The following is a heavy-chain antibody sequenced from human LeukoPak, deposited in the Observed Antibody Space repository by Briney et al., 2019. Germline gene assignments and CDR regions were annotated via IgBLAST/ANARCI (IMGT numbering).Heavy chain of an antibody. Sequence: ASVKVSCKASGYTFTSYYMHWVRQAPGQGLEWMGIINPSGGSTSYAQKFQGRVTMTRDTSTSTVYMELSSLRFEDTAVYYCARRGLMVRGVISLDAFDIWGQGTMVTVSS. V-gene: IGHV1-46*01. CDR1: GYTFTSYY. CDR2: INPSGGST. CDR3: ARRGLMVRGVISLDAFDI. J-gene: IGHJ3*02. D-gene: IGHD3-10*01.